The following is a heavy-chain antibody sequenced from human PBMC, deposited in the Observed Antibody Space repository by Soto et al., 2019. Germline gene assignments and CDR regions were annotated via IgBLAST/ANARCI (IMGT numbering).Heavy chain of an antibody. J-gene: IGHJ6*02. Sequence: QVQLVESGGGVVQPGRSLRLSCAASGFTFSSYGMHWVRQAPGKGLEWVAVIWFDGSNKFYADSVKGRFTISRDNSKNMLYLQMGSLRAEDTAVYYCVKGQSSTWSQTGGMDVWGQGTTVTVSS. D-gene: IGHD1-26*01. CDR3: VKGQSSTWSQTGGMDV. CDR2: IWFDGSNK. CDR1: GFTFSSYG. V-gene: IGHV3-33*06.